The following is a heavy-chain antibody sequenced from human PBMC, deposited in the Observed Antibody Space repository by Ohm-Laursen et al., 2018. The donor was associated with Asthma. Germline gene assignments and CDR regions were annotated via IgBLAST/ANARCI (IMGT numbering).Heavy chain of an antibody. Sequence: SLRLSCSASGFTFSSYGMHWVRQAPGKGLEWVAVISYDGSNKYYADSVKGRFTISRDNSKNTLYLQMNSLRAEDTAVYYCAKDLKGIAIRVYYYGMDVWGQGTTVTVSS. CDR3: AKDLKGIAIRVYYYGMDV. CDR1: GFTFSSYG. CDR2: ISYDGSNK. D-gene: IGHD6-13*01. J-gene: IGHJ6*02. V-gene: IGHV3-30*18.